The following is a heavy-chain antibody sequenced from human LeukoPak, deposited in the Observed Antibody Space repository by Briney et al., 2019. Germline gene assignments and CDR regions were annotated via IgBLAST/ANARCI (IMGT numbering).Heavy chain of an antibody. CDR2: INHSGST. V-gene: IGHV4-34*01. D-gene: IGHD2-8*01. CDR3: ATTNGPNFDY. Sequence: SETLSLTCAVYGGSFSGYYWNWIRQPPGKGLEWIGEINHSGSTNYNPSLKSRVTISVDTSKNQFSLKLSSVTAADTAVYYCATTNGPNFDYWGQGTLVTVSS. CDR1: GGSFSGYY. J-gene: IGHJ4*02.